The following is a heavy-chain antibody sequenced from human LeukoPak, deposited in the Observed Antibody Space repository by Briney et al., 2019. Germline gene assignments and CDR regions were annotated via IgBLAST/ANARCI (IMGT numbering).Heavy chain of an antibody. CDR3: ARYIVVVPAANRWFDP. CDR1: GGSISSHY. V-gene: IGHV4-59*11. CDR2: IYYSGST. Sequence: SETLSLTCTVSGGSISSHYWSWIRQPPGKGLEWIGYIYYSGSTNYNPSLKSRVTISVDTSMNQFSLKLSSVTAADTAVYYCARYIVVVPAANRWFDPWGQGTLVTVSS. J-gene: IGHJ5*02. D-gene: IGHD2-2*01.